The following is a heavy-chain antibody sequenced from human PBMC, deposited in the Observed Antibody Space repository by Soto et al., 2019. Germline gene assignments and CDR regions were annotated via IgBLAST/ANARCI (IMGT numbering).Heavy chain of an antibody. D-gene: IGHD6-13*01. J-gene: IGHJ4*02. CDR2: ISGSGGST. CDR3: AKDPVGSSWYDHFDY. Sequence: LRLSCAASGFTFSSYAMSWVRQAPGKGLEWVSAISGSGGSTYYADSVKGRFTISRDNSKNTLYLQMNSLRAEDTAVYYCAKDPVGSSWYDHFDYWGQGTLVTVSS. V-gene: IGHV3-23*01. CDR1: GFTFSSYA.